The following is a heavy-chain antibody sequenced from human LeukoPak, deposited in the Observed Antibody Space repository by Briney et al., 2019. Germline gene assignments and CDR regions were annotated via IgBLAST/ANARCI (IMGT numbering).Heavy chain of an antibody. CDR1: GYTFTSYD. Sequence: TSVKVSCKASGYTFTSYDINWVRQATGQGLEWMGWMNPNSGNTGYAQKFQDRVTMTRNTSISTAYMELSSLRSDDTAVYYCARGPPNWGYDYWGPGTLVTVSS. J-gene: IGHJ4*02. V-gene: IGHV1-8*01. D-gene: IGHD7-27*01. CDR2: MNPNSGNT. CDR3: ARGPPNWGYDY.